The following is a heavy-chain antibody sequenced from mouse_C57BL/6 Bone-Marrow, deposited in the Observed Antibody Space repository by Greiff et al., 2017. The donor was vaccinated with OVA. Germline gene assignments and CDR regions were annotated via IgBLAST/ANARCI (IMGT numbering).Heavy chain of an antibody. Sequence: QVQLQQPGAELVKPGASVKLSCKASGYTFTSYWMSWVKQRPGQGLEWIGMIRPNSGSTNYHEKFKSKATLTVDKSSSTAYMQLSSLTSEDSAVYYGARSGIYYGYDEGAWFAYWGQGTLVTVSA. J-gene: IGHJ3*01. CDR3: ARSGIYYGYDEGAWFAY. CDR2: IRPNSGST. D-gene: IGHD2-2*01. V-gene: IGHV1-64*01. CDR1: GYTFTSYW.